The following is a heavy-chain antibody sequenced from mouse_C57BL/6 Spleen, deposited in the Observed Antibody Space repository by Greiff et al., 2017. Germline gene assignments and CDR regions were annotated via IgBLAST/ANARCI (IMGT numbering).Heavy chain of an antibody. V-gene: IGHV1-50*01. CDR3: ASYWDNWYFDV. CDR1: GYTFTSYW. CDR2: IDPSDSYT. J-gene: IGHJ1*03. D-gene: IGHD4-1*01. Sequence: QVQLQQPGAELVKPGASVKLSCKASGYTFTSYWMQWVKQRPGQGLEWIGEIDPSDSYTNYNQKFKGKATLTVDTSSSPAYMQLSSLTSEDSAVYYCASYWDNWYFDVWGTGTTVTVSS.